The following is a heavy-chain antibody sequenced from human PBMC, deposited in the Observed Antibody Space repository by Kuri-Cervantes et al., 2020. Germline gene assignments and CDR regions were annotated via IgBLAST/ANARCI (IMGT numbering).Heavy chain of an antibody. CDR3: ARVTGSGSLMDV. D-gene: IGHD3-10*01. CDR1: GGTFSSYA. J-gene: IGHJ6*02. CDR2: IIPIFGTA. Sequence: SVKVSCKASGGTFSSYAISWVRQAPGQGLEWMGGIIPIFGTANYAQKFQGRVTITADESTSTAYMELSSLRAEDTAVYYCARVTGSGSLMDVWGQGTTVTVSS. V-gene: IGHV1-69*13.